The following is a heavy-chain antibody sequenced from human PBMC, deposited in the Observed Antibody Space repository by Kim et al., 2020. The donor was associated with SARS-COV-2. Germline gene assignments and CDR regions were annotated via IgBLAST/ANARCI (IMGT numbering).Heavy chain of an antibody. D-gene: IGHD3-10*01. J-gene: IGHJ5*02. CDR2: TYYRSKWYN. CDR3: ARAYNGGENSYYGSNWFNP. CDR1: GDSVSSNSAA. V-gene: IGHV6-1*01. Sequence: SQTLSLTCAISGDSVSSNSAAWNWIRQSPSRGLEWLGRTYYRSKWYNDYAVSVKSRITINPDTSKNQFSLQLNSVTPEDTAVYYCARAYNGGENSYYGSNWFNPWGQGTLVTVSS.